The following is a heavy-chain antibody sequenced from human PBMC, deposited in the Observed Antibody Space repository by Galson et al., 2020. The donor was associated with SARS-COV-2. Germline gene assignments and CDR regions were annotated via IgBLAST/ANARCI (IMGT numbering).Heavy chain of an antibody. D-gene: IGHD2-21*02. CDR3: ATAYAYCGGDCYIEFDY. CDR2: FDPEDGEP. V-gene: IGHV1-24*01. Sequence: ASVKVSCKVSGYTLTELSMHWVRQAPGKGLEWMGGFDPEDGEPIYAPKFQGRVTMTEDTSPDTAYMELSSLRSEDTAVYYCATAYAYCGGDCYIEFDYWGQGTLVTVSS. CDR1: GYTLTELS. J-gene: IGHJ4*02.